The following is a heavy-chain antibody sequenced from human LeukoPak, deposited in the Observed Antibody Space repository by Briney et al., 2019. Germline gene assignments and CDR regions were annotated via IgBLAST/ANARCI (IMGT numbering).Heavy chain of an antibody. CDR2: VYSGNDGT. D-gene: IGHD3-10*01. J-gene: IGHJ4*02. CDR3: TKRSWGYYDY. CDR1: GFTVSTDN. Sequence: GGSLRLSCAASGFTVSTDNMSWVRQVPGKGLEWVSVVYSGNDGTNYADSVRGRFTISRDDSKNMVYLQMNNLRLEDAAVYYCTKRSWGYYDYWGQGTLVTVSS. V-gene: IGHV3-66*02.